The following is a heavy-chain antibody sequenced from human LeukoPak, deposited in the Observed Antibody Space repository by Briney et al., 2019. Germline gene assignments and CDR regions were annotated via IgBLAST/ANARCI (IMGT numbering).Heavy chain of an antibody. CDR1: GGPIRSYY. V-gene: IGHV4-59*01. J-gene: IGHJ6*03. Sequence: SETLSLTCTVSGGPIRSYYWSWIRQSPGKGLEWIGYIYYSGSTNYNPSLKSRVTISVDTSKNQFSLKLNSVTAADTAVYYCARIPVPTVTTIYYYMDVRGKGTTVTVSS. CDR2: IYYSGST. D-gene: IGHD4-11*01. CDR3: ARIPVPTVTTIYYYMDV.